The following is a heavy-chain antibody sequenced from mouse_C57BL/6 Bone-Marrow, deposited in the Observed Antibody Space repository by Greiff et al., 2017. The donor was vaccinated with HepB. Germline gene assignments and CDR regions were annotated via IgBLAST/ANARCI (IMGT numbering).Heavy chain of an antibody. CDR1: GYTFTSYW. V-gene: IGHV1-55*01. CDR3: ARSYLRCYGGDY. CDR2: IYPGSGST. Sequence: VQLQQPGAELVKPGASVKMSCKASGYTFTSYWITWVKQRPGQGLEWIGDIYPGSGSTNYNEKFKSKATLTVDTSSSTAYMQLRSLTSEDSAVYYCARSYLRCYGGDYWGQGTSVTVSS. D-gene: IGHD2-1*01. J-gene: IGHJ4*01.